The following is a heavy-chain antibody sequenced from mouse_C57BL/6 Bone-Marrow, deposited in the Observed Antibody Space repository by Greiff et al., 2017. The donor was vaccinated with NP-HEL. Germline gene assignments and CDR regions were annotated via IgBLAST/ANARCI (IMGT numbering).Heavy chain of an antibody. V-gene: IGHV5-16*01. J-gene: IGHJ1*03. Sequence: EVKLVESEGGLVQPGSSMKLSCTASGFTFSDYYMAWVRQVPEKGLEWVANINYDGSSTYYLDSLKSRFIISRDNAKNILYLQMSSLKSEDTATYYCARDSAYYSNYDWYFDVWGTGTTVTVSS. CDR1: GFTFSDYY. CDR2: INYDGSST. D-gene: IGHD2-5*01. CDR3: ARDSAYYSNYDWYFDV.